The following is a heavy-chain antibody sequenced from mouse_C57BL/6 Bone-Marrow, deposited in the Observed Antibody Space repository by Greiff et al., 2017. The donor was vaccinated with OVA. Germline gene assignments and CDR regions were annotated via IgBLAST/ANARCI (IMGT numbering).Heavy chain of an antibody. D-gene: IGHD2-1*01. CDR1: GFTFSSYG. J-gene: IGHJ2*01. Sequence: EVQGVESGGDLVKPGGSLKLSCAASGFTFSSYGMSWVRQTPDKRLEWVATISSGGSYTYYPDSVKGRFTISRDNAKNTLYLQMSSLKSEDTAMYYCARPGPYGNYLDYWGQGTTLTVSS. CDR2: ISSGGSYT. V-gene: IGHV5-6*01. CDR3: ARPGPYGNYLDY.